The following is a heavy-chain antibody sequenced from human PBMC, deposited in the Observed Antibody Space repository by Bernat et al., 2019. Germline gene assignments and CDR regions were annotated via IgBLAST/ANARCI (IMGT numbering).Heavy chain of an antibody. CDR1: GGSISSSSYY. CDR2: IYYSWST. J-gene: IGHJ3*02. Sequence: QLQLQESGPGLVKPSETLSLTCTVSGGSISSSSYYWGWIRQPPGKGLEWIGSIYYSWSTYYNPSLKSRVTISVDTSKNQFSLKLSSVTATDTAVYYCARPWNYYDSSGFQKGYDAFDIWGQGTMVTVSS. D-gene: IGHD3-22*01. V-gene: IGHV4-39*01. CDR3: ARPWNYYDSSGFQKGYDAFDI.